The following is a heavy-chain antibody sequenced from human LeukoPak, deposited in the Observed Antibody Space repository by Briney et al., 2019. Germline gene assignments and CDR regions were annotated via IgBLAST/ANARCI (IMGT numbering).Heavy chain of an antibody. J-gene: IGHJ4*02. CDR1: GGSFSGYY. D-gene: IGHD3-10*01. CDR2: INWNGGST. Sequence: ETLSLTCAVYGGSFSGYYWSWVRQAPGKGLEWVSGINWNGGSTGYADSVKGRFTISRDNAKNSLYLQMNSLRAEDTALYYCARDRGENFITMVRGVIITLDYWGQGTLVTVSS. V-gene: IGHV3-20*04. CDR3: ARDRGENFITMVRGVIITLDY.